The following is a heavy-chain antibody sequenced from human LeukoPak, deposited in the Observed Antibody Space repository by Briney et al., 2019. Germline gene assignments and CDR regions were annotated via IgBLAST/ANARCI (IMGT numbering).Heavy chain of an antibody. CDR3: ARVGELWLYYFDY. J-gene: IGHJ4*02. CDR1: GFTFSSYS. CDR2: IRSKAYGGTT. D-gene: IGHD5-18*01. Sequence: GGSLRLSCAASGFTFSSYSMNWVRQAPGKGLEWVGFIRSKAYGGTTGYAASVKGRFTISRDDSKSIAYLQMNSLKTEDTAVYYCARVGELWLYYFDYWGQGTLVTVSS. V-gene: IGHV3-49*04.